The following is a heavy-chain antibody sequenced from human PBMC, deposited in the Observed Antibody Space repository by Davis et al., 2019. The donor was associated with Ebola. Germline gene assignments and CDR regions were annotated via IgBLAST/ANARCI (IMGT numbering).Heavy chain of an antibody. CDR3: ATSESLDDAFDI. CDR1: GFTFSDYY. Sequence: ESLKISCAASGFTFSDYYMSWIRQPPGKGLEWIGEINHSGSTNYNPSLKSRVTISVDKSKNQFSLKLSSVTAADTAVYYCATSESLDDAFDIWGQGTMVTVSS. V-gene: IGHV4-34*08. J-gene: IGHJ3*02. CDR2: INHSGST.